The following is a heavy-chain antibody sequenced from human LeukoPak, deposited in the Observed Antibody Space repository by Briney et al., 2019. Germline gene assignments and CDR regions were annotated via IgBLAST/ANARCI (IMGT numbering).Heavy chain of an antibody. V-gene: IGHV3-7*01. J-gene: IGHJ4*02. CDR2: INQDGSEK. D-gene: IGHD2-2*01. Sequence: GGSLRLSCAASGFTFSRYWMSWVRQAPGKGVEWVANINQDGSEKYYVDSVKGGFTISRHNAKNSLYLQMNSLRAEDTTVHYCASGSHYCSSTSSPGAFDYWGQGTLVTVSS. CDR1: GFTFSRYW. CDR3: ASGSHYCSSTSSPGAFDY.